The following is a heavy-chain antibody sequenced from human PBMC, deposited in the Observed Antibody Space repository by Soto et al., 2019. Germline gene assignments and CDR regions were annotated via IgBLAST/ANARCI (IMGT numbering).Heavy chain of an antibody. CDR1: GGSISSGGYY. J-gene: IGHJ4*02. CDR2: IYYSGST. CDR3: ARAVVEMATIDY. D-gene: IGHD5-12*01. Sequence: SETLSLTCTVSGGSISSGGYYWSWIRQHPGKGLEWIGYIYYSGSTYYNPSLKSRVTISVDTSKNQFSLKLSSVTAADTAVYYCARAVVEMATIDYWGQGPLVPLSS. V-gene: IGHV4-31*03.